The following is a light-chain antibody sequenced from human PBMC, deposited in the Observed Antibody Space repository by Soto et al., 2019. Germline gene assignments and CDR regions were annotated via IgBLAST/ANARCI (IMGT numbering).Light chain of an antibody. J-gene: IGKJ3*01. CDR3: QQRSNWPLFT. V-gene: IGKV3-11*01. CDR1: QSVSSY. Sequence: TQSPSSLSASVGDRATLSCRASQSVSSYLAWYQQKPGQAPRLLIYDASNRATGIPARFSGSGSGTDFTLTISSLEPEDFAVYYCQQRSNWPLFTFGPGTKVDIK. CDR2: DAS.